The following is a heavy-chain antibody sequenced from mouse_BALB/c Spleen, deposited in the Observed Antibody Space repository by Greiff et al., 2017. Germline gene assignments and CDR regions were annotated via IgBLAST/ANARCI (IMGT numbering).Heavy chain of an antibody. J-gene: IGHJ4*01. D-gene: IGHD1-2*01. CDR2: IWTGGGT. Sequence: VQLKESGPGLVAPSQSLSITCTVSGFSLTSYDISWIRQPPGKGLEWLGVIWTGGGTNYNSAFMSRLSISKDNSKSQVFLKMNSLQTDDTAIYYCVRDSLGGDYWGQGTSVTVSS. CDR3: VRDSLGGDY. V-gene: IGHV2-9-2*01. CDR1: GFSLTSYD.